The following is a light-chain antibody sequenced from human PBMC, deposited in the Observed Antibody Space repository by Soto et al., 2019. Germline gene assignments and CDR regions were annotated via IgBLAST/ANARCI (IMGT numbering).Light chain of an antibody. CDR1: SSDVGTYKY. V-gene: IGLV2-14*03. CDR3: KSYTTSSTLV. CDR2: DVS. Sequence: QSALTQPASVSGSPGQSITISCTGTSSDVGTYKYVSWYQQHPGKAPKLMIYDVSNRPSGVSNRFSGSKSGNTASLTISGLQAEDEADYYCKSYTTSSTLVFGTGTKLTVL. J-gene: IGLJ1*01.